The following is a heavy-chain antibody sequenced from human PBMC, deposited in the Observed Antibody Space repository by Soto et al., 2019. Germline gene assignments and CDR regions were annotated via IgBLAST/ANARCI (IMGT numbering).Heavy chain of an antibody. CDR1: GGSFSGYY. CDR2: INHSGST. J-gene: IGHJ5*02. V-gene: IGHV4-34*01. D-gene: IGHD3-3*01. Sequence: ASETLSLTCAVYGGSFSGYYWSWIRQPPGKGLEWIGEINHSGSTNYNPSLKSRVTISVDTSKNQFSLKLSSVTAADTAVYYCARGRPSTIFGVVIKKPRNWFDPWGQGTLVTVSS. CDR3: ARGRPSTIFGVVIKKPRNWFDP.